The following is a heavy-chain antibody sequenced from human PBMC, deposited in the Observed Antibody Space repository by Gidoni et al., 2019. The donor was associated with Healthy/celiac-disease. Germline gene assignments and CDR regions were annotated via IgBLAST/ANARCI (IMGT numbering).Heavy chain of an antibody. J-gene: IGHJ3*02. CDR2: IYPGDSDT. Sequence: EVQLVQSGAEVKKPGESLTTSCKGSGYSFTSYWIGWVRQMPGKGLEWMGIIYPGDSDTRYSPSFQGQVTISADKSISTAYLQWSSLKASDTAMYYCARAAMTTVTFDAFDIWGQGTMVTVSS. CDR1: GYSFTSYW. D-gene: IGHD4-17*01. CDR3: ARAAMTTVTFDAFDI. V-gene: IGHV5-51*01.